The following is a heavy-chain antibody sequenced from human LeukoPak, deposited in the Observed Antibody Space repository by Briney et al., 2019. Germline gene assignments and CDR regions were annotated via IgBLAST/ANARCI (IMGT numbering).Heavy chain of an antibody. Sequence: GESLMISCKGSGYSFGIYWISWVRQMPGKGLEWMGRIDPTNSYTNYSPSFQGHVAVSVDKSISTVYLQWNSLKPSDSAMYYCAREGQQLVPWFDPWGQGTLVTVSS. CDR3: AREGQQLVPWFDP. D-gene: IGHD6-13*01. CDR2: IDPTNSYT. J-gene: IGHJ5*02. V-gene: IGHV5-10-1*01. CDR1: GYSFGIYW.